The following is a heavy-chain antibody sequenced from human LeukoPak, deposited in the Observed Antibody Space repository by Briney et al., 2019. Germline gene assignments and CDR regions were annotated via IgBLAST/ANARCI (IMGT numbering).Heavy chain of an antibody. CDR1: GFTFSSYG. CDR2: IRYDGSNK. J-gene: IGHJ4*02. D-gene: IGHD3-3*01. Sequence: GGSLRLSCAASGFTFSSYGMHWVRQAPGKGLEWVSFIRYDGSNKYYADSVKGRFTISRDNFKNTLYLQMNSLRAEDTAVYYCAKELMASGYYSPDYWGQGTLVTVSS. CDR3: AKELMASGYYSPDY. V-gene: IGHV3-30*02.